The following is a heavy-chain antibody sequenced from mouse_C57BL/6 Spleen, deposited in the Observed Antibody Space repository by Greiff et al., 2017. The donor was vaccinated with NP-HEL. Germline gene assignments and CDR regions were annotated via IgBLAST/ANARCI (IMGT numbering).Heavy chain of an antibody. CDR2: IDPSDSYT. CDR3: ARSDDSFAY. Sequence: VQLKQPGAELVMPGASVKLSCKASGYTFTSYWMHWVKQRPGQGLEWIGEIDPSDSYTNYNQKFKGKSTLTVDKSSSTAYMQLSSLTSEDSAVYYCARSDDSFAYWGQGTLVTVSA. V-gene: IGHV1-69*01. J-gene: IGHJ3*01. CDR1: GYTFTSYW.